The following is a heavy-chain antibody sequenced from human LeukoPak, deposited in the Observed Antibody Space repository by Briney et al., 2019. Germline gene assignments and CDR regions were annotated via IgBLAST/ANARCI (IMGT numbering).Heavy chain of an antibody. CDR1: GFTFSSYW. CDR3: ARDVPVDDVFDL. V-gene: IGHV3-74*01. J-gene: IGHJ3*01. CDR2: IYNDGSTT. Sequence: GGSLRLSCAASGFTFSSYWMHWVRQAPGKGLVWVSRIYNDGSTTTYADSVKGRFTISRDNAKNTLYLQMNSLRAEDTAVYYCARDVPVDDVFDLWGQGTMVTVSS.